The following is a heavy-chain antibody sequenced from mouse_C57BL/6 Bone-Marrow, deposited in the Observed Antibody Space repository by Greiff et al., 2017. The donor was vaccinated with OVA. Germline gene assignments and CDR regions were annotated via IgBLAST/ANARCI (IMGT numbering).Heavy chain of an antibody. V-gene: IGHV1-15*01. CDR2: IDPETGGT. J-gene: IGHJ2*01. CDR3: TRPKLGPVYFDY. D-gene: IGHD4-1*01. Sequence: QVQLQQSGAELVRPGASVTLSCKASGYTFTDYEMHWVKQTPVHGLEWIGAIDPETGGTAYNQKFKGKAILTADKSSSTAYMELRSLTSEDSAVYYCTRPKLGPVYFDYWGQGTTLTVSS. CDR1: GYTFTDYE.